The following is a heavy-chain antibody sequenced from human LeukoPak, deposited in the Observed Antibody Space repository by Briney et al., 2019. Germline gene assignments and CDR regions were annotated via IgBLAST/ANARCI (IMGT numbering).Heavy chain of an antibody. CDR2: IKSKNVGGTT. CDR3: TSHAAFDP. CDR1: GFTLSSYS. Sequence: PGGSLRLSCVASGFTLSSYSMNWVRQAPGKGLEWVGRIKSKNVGGTTDYAAPVKGRFTISRDDSKNTVYLQMNSLKIEDTAVYYCTSHAAFDPWGQGTLVTVSS. V-gene: IGHV3-15*01. J-gene: IGHJ5*02.